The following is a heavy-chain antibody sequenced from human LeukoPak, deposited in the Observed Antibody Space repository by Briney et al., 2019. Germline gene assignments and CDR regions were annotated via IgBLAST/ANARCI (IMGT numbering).Heavy chain of an antibody. J-gene: IGHJ6*02. Sequence: ASVKVSCKASGYTFTSCGISWVRQAPGQGLEWMGWISAYNGNTNYAQKLQGRVTMTTDTSTSTAYMELRSLRSDDTAVYYCARGDSSGWYSYYYYGMDVWGQGTTVTVSS. CDR1: GYTFTSCG. V-gene: IGHV1-18*01. D-gene: IGHD6-19*01. CDR3: ARGDSSGWYSYYYYGMDV. CDR2: ISAYNGNT.